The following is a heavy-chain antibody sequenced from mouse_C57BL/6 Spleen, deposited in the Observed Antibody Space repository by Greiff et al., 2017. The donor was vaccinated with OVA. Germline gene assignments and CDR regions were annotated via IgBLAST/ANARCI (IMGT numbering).Heavy chain of an antibody. V-gene: IGHV1-26*01. CDR2: INPNNGGT. CDR1: GYTFTDYY. CDR3: ARENYYGSSYVGVLAMDY. D-gene: IGHD1-1*01. J-gene: IGHJ4*01. Sequence: EVKLQQSGPELVKPGASVKISCKASGYTFTDYYMNWVKQSHGKSLEWIGDINPNNGGTSYNQKFKGKATLTVDKSSSTAYMELRSLTSEDSAVYYCARENYYGSSYVGVLAMDYWGQGTSVTVSS.